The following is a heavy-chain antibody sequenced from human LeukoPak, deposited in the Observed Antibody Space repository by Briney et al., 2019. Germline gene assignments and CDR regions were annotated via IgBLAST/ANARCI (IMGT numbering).Heavy chain of an antibody. CDR1: GIPFFNAW. D-gene: IGHD2-8*01. J-gene: IGHJ5*02. CDR2: IKTKDEGGTT. V-gene: IGHV3-15*01. CDR3: TTDRMVYATNWAVSWFDP. Sequence: GGSLRLSCAASGIPFFNAWLTWVRQAPGKGLEWVGHIKTKDEGGTTDYAAPVIGRFTISRDDSKKTVYLQMNSLKTEDTAVYYCTTDRMVYATNWAVSWFDPWGQGTLVTVSS.